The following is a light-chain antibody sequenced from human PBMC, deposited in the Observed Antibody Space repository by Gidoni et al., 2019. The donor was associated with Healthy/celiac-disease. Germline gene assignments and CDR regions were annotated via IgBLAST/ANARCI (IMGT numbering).Light chain of an antibody. CDR3: QQLNSYPRT. Sequence: DIQLTQSPSFLSASVGDRVTITCWASQGISSYLAWYQQKPGKAPKLLIYAASTLQSGVPSRFSGSGSGTEFTLTISSLQPEDFATYYRQQLNSYPRTFXQXTKVEIK. J-gene: IGKJ1*01. V-gene: IGKV1-9*01. CDR1: QGISSY. CDR2: AAS.